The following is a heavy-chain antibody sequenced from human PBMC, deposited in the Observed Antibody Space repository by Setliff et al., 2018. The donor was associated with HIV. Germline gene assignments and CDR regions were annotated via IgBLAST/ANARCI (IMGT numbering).Heavy chain of an antibody. CDR2: IYTSGST. Sequence: SETLSLTCTVSGDSISSYFWSWIRQSPGKGLEWIGYIYTSGSTNYNPSLKSRVTISLDTSKNQFSLKLTSVTAADTAVYYCARLSGDYYYFDYWGQGTLVTVSS. D-gene: IGHD2-21*02. V-gene: IGHV4-4*09. CDR1: GDSISSYF. CDR3: ARLSGDYYYFDY. J-gene: IGHJ4*02.